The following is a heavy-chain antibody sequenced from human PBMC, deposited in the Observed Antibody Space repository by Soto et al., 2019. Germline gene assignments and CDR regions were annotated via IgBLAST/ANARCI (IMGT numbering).Heavy chain of an antibody. J-gene: IGHJ4*02. CDR2: ITDTGGDA. V-gene: IGHV3-23*01. D-gene: IGHD3-10*01. Sequence: GSLRISCVGSVLTFGSLSMSWVRQARGEGLQWFSTITDTGGDAKYADSVRGRFVISRDNSKKTLYLQMTSLTAEDSAMYFCARGSTDSYPGSRIFDFWGRGTLVTVSS. CDR1: VLTFGSLS. CDR3: ARGSTDSYPGSRIFDF.